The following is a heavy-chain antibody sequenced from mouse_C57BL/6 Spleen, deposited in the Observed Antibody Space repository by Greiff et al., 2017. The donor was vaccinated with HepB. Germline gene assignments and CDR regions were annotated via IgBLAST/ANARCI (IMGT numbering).Heavy chain of an antibody. CDR1: GFTFSSYA. J-gene: IGHJ1*03. V-gene: IGHV5-4*01. CDR3: ARAGRNDYDVGYFDV. Sequence: DVQLVESGGGLVKPGGSLKLSCAASGFTFSSYAMSWVRQTPEKRLEWVATISDGGSYTYYPDNVKGRFTISRDNAKNNLYLQMSHLKSEDTAMYYCARAGRNDYDVGYFDVWGTGTTVTVSS. D-gene: IGHD2-4*01. CDR2: ISDGGSYT.